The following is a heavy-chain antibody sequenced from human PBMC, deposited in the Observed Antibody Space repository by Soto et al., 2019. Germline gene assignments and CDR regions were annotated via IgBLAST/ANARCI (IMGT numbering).Heavy chain of an antibody. CDR2: MSYNGSAQ. CDR1: GFTFSIYA. J-gene: IGHJ6*02. D-gene: IGHD3-10*01. Sequence: QVQLLESGGGVVQPGRSLRLSCAASGFTFSIYAMHWVRQAPGKGLEWVAVMSYNGSAQYYADSVKGRFTISRDNSKKTLYLQMNSRRPDDTAAYYCARDRGASIRGGMDVWGQGTTVTVSS. V-gene: IGHV3-30-3*01. CDR3: ARDRGASIRGGMDV.